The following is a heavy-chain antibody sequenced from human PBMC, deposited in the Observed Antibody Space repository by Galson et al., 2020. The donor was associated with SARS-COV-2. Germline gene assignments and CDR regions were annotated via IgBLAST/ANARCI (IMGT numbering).Heavy chain of an antibody. CDR2: IRASGETT. Sequence: GGSLRLSCAASGFPFYLFDMDWVRQAPGKGLQWVSSIRASGETTSYADSVTGRFTISRDNSKNTLFLQMNNLGVDDTAIYYCAKQGPHHGHYDFWGQGTRVSVSS. CDR3: AKQGPHHGHYDF. V-gene: IGHV3-23*01. J-gene: IGHJ4*02. D-gene: IGHD4-17*01. CDR1: GFPFYLFD.